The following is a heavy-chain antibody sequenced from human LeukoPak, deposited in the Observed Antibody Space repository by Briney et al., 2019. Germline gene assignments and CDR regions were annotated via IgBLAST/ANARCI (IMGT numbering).Heavy chain of an antibody. V-gene: IGHV4-34*01. J-gene: IGHJ6*03. Sequence: SETLSLTCAVYGGSFSGYYWSWIRQPPGKGLEWIGEINHSGSTNYNPSLKSRVTISVDTSKNQFSLKLSSVTAADTAVYYCARVKLLWFGDDYYYYYMDVWGKGTTVTVSS. CDR3: ARVKLLWFGDDYYYYYMDV. D-gene: IGHD3-10*01. CDR2: INHSGST. CDR1: GGSFSGYY.